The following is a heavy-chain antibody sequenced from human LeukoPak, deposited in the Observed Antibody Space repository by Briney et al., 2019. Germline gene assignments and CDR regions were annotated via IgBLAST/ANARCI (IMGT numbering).Heavy chain of an antibody. Sequence: GASVKVSCKASGYTFISYAMNWVRQAPGQGLEWMGWINTNTGNPTYAQGFTGRFVFSLDTSVSTAYLQISSLKAEGTAVYYCVRGSDYYDSSGATYWGQGTLVTVSS. J-gene: IGHJ4*02. CDR1: GYTFISYA. CDR2: INTNTGNP. CDR3: VRGSDYYDSSGATY. V-gene: IGHV7-4-1*02. D-gene: IGHD3-22*01.